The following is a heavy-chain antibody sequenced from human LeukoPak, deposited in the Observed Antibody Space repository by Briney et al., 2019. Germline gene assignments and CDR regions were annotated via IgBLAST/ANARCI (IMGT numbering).Heavy chain of an antibody. CDR2: INTNTGNP. J-gene: IGHJ4*02. V-gene: IGHV7-4-1*02. D-gene: IGHD6-13*01. CDR3: ARAWESSSWYYFDY. Sequence: GASVKVSFKASGYTFTSYAMNWVRQAPGQGLEWMGWINTNTGNPTYAQGFTGRFVFSLDTSVSTAYLQISSLKAEDTAVYYRARAWESSSWYYFDYWGQGTLVTVSS. CDR1: GYTFTSYA.